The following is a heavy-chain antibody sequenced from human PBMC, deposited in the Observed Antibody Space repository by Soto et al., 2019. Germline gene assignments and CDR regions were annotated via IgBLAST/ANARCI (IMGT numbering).Heavy chain of an antibody. CDR3: TRDWGNIVVVPAAIRWAFDI. CDR2: IRSKAYGGTT. CDR1: GFTFGDYA. Sequence: EVQLVESGGGLVQPGRSLRLSCTASGFTFGDYAMSWFRQAPGKGLEWVGFIRSKAYGGTTEYAASVKDRFTISRDDSKSIAYLQMNSLKTEDTAVYYCTRDWGNIVVVPAAIRWAFDIWGQGTMVTVSS. J-gene: IGHJ3*02. V-gene: IGHV3-49*03. D-gene: IGHD2-2*01.